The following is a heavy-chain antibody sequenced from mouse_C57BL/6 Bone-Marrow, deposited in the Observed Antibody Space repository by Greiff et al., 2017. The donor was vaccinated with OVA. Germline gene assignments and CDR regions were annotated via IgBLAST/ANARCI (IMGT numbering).Heavy chain of an antibody. CDR3: AIRWLPYYYAMDY. V-gene: IGHV14-3*01. CDR2: IDPANGNT. J-gene: IGHJ4*01. Sequence: EVKLQESVAELVRPGASVKLSCTASGFNIKNTYMHWVKQRPEQGLEWIGRIDPANGNTKYAPKFQGKATITADTSSNTAYLQLSSLTSEDTAIYYCAIRWLPYYYAMDYWGQGTSVTVSS. D-gene: IGHD2-3*01. CDR1: GFNIKNTY.